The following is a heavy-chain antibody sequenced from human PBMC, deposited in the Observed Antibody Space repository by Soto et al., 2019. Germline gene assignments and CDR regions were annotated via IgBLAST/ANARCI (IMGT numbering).Heavy chain of an antibody. CDR2: ISWNSGSI. CDR1: GFTFDDYA. Sequence: EVQLVESGEGLVQPGRSLRLSCAASGFTFDDYAMHWVRQAPGKGLEWVSGISWNSGSIGYADSVKGRFTISRDNAKNYLYLQMNSLRAEDTALYYCAKALIDCSSTSCYGFNAFDIWGQGTMVTVSS. CDR3: AKALIDCSSTSCYGFNAFDI. V-gene: IGHV3-9*01. J-gene: IGHJ3*02. D-gene: IGHD2-2*01.